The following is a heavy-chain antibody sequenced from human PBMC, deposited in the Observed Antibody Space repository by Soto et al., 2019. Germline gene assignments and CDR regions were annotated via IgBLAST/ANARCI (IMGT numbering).Heavy chain of an antibody. Sequence: QVQLVQSGAEVKKPGASVKVSCKATGYTFSNYGISLVRQAPGQGLEWMGWISGYNAKTYYTQKFQGRVTMTTDTSTSTAYMELRSLRSDDTAVYYCARDVEMATITGYWGQGTLVTVSS. CDR3: ARDVEMATITGY. J-gene: IGHJ4*02. CDR2: ISGYNAKT. D-gene: IGHD5-12*01. CDR1: GYTFSNYG. V-gene: IGHV1-18*01.